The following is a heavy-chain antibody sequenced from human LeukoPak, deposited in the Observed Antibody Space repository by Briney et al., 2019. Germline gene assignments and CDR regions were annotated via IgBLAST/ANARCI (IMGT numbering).Heavy chain of an antibody. CDR2: IIPIFGTA. J-gene: IGHJ4*02. Sequence: SVKVSCKASGGTFSSYAISWVRQAPGQGLEWMGGIIPIFGTANYAQKFQGRVTITADESTSTAYMELSSLRSEDTAVYYCARASLGXCSGGXCYDNWGQGXXVXVXS. D-gene: IGHD2-15*01. V-gene: IGHV1-69*13. CDR1: GGTFSSYA. CDR3: ARASLGXCSGGXCYDN.